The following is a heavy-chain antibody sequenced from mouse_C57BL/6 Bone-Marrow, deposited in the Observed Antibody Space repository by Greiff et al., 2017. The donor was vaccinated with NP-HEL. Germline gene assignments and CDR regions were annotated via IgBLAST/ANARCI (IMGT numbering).Heavy chain of an antibody. Sequence: VQLVESGAELVRPGASVKLSCKASGYTFTDYYINWVKQRPGQGLEWIARIYPGSGNTYYNEKFKGKATLTAEKSSSTAYMQLSSLTSEDSAVYFCAYRFAYWGQGTLVTVSA. V-gene: IGHV1-76*01. CDR1: GYTFTDYY. CDR3: AYRFAY. CDR2: IYPGSGNT. J-gene: IGHJ3*01.